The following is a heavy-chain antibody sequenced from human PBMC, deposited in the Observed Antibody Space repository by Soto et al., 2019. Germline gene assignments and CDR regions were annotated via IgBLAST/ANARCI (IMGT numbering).Heavy chain of an antibody. CDR3: ERAWTRTAGWANWFDL. Sequence: SETLSLTCTVSGVSISSYYWSWIRQPPGKGLEWIGYIYYSGSTNYNPSLKSRVTISVDTSKTQFSLKLTSVTAADTAVYYCERAWTRTAGWANWFDLWGQGTLVTVSS. J-gene: IGHJ5*02. D-gene: IGHD6-13*01. CDR1: GVSISSYY. V-gene: IGHV4-59*12. CDR2: IYYSGST.